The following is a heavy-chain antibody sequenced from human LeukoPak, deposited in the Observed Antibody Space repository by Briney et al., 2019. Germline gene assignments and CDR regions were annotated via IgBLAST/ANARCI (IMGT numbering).Heavy chain of an antibody. D-gene: IGHD5-12*01. J-gene: IGHJ6*03. CDR3: ARDRGGIVATIEGMNYYYYMDV. Sequence: SETLSLTCTVSGGSISSYYWSWIRQPAGKGLEWIGRIYTSGSTNYNPSLKNRVTMSVDTSKNQFSLKLSSVTAADTAVYYCARDRGGIVATIEGMNYYYYMDVWGKGTTVTISS. V-gene: IGHV4-4*07. CDR1: GGSISSYY. CDR2: IYTSGST.